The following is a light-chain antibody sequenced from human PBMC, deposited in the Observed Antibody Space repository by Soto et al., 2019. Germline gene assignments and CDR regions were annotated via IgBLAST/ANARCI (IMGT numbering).Light chain of an antibody. CDR3: QQYDISPWT. V-gene: IGKV3-20*01. J-gene: IGKJ1*01. CDR2: DSS. CDR1: QSLRSTS. Sequence: EIVLTQSPGPLSLSPGERATLSCRASQSLRSTSLAWYQQKPGQAPRLLIYDSSTRATGFPDRFSGSGSGTDCTLTIIRLEPEDVAVYYCQQYDISPWTLGQGTKVDIK.